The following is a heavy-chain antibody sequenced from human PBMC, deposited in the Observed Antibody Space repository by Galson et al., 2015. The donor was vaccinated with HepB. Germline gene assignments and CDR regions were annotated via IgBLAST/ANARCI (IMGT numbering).Heavy chain of an antibody. CDR1: GFTFSSYD. J-gene: IGHJ4*02. D-gene: IGHD1-26*01. CDR3: ARAIQVGATSQGFDS. V-gene: IGHV3-13*01. Sequence: SLRLSCAASGFTFSSYDMHWVRQPTGKGLEWVSAIGTAGDTYYPGSVKGRFTISRENAKNSLYLQMNSLRAGDTAVYYCARAIQVGATSQGFDSWGQGTLVTVSS. CDR2: IGTAGDT.